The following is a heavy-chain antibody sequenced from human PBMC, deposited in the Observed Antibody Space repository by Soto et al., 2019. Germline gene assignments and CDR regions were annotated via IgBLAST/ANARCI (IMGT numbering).Heavy chain of an antibody. CDR1: GYTFTSYD. CDR2: MNPNSGNT. D-gene: IGHD6-19*01. CDR3: AKDAVHQWLNMLQEDAFDI. Sequence: ASVKVSCKASGYTFTSYDINWVRQATGQGLEWMGWMNPNSGNTGYAQKFQGRVTMTRNTSISTAYMELSSLRSEDTAVYYCAKDAVHQWLNMLQEDAFDIWGQGTMVTVSS. V-gene: IGHV1-8*01. J-gene: IGHJ3*02.